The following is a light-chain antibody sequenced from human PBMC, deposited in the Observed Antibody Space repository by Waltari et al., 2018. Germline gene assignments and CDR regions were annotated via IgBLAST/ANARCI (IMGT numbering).Light chain of an antibody. CDR1: MSNIGNYH. CDR2: LDY. CDR3: ATWDDIVDGVI. V-gene: IGLV1-47*01. J-gene: IGLJ2*01. Sequence: QSVLTQPPSASESPGQRVTISCSGTMSNIGNYHVYWYQQVPGMKPGLIIQLDYQRPSGFPDRFSGSRSGTSASLAISGLRIEDEASYYCATWDDIVDGVIFGGGTKLTVL.